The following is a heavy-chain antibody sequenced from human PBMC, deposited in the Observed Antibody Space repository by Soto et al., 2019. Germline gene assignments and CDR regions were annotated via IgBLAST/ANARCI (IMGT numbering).Heavy chain of an antibody. Sequence: QVQLMQSGAEVKKPGSSVKVSCKASGGTFSSYAISWVRQAPGQGLEWMGGIIPIFGTANYAQKFQGRVTITADESTSTAYMELSSLRSEDTAVYYCARGDIVVVVAATPYYYGMDVWGQGTTVTVSS. V-gene: IGHV1-69*01. CDR2: IIPIFGTA. CDR1: GGTFSSYA. CDR3: ARGDIVVVVAATPYYYGMDV. D-gene: IGHD2-15*01. J-gene: IGHJ6*02.